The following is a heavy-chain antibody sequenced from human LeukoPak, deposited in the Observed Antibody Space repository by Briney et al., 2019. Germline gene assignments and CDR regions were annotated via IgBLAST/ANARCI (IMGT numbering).Heavy chain of an antibody. CDR1: GYTFIDYY. V-gene: IGHV1-2*02. CDR3: ARSNIAVRRGDNWFDP. CDR2: IGPNSGGT. Sequence: ASVKVSCTASGYTFIDYYMHWVRQAPGQGLEWMGWIGPNSGGTNYAQKFQGRVTMTRDTSISTAYMELSRLISDDTAVYYCARSNIAVRRGDNWFDPWGQGTLVTVSS. J-gene: IGHJ5*02. D-gene: IGHD6-6*01.